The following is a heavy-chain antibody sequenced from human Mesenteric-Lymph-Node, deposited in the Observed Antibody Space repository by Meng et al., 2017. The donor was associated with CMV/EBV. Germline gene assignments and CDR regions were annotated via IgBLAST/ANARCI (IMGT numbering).Heavy chain of an antibody. V-gene: IGHV3-15*01. J-gene: IGHJ4*02. CDR2: IKSKTFGGTR. CDR3: TTDRPTYGGSGGYFDS. CDR1: GFTFTNAW. Sequence: GGSLRLSCAASGFTFTNAWMSWVRQAPGKGLEWVGRIKSKTFGGTRDYAAPVKGRFTISRDDSQNTLYLQMNSLKTEDTALYYCTTDRPTYGGSGGYFDSWGQGTLVTVSS. D-gene: IGHD1-26*01.